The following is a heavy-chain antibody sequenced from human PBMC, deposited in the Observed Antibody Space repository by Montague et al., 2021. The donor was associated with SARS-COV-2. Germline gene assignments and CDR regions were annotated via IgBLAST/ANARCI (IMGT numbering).Heavy chain of an antibody. CDR2: IYSSGST. D-gene: IGHD5-24*01. Sequence: SETLSLTCSVSSGSVSSDYWSWIRQPPGKGLEWIGYIYSSGSTSYNPSLKSRVTISIDTSKNQFPLRLSSVTAADTAVYYCARTRDAYTRYYFDYWGQGTLVTVSS. CDR1: SGSVSSDY. CDR3: ARTRDAYTRYYFDY. J-gene: IGHJ4*02. V-gene: IGHV4-59*02.